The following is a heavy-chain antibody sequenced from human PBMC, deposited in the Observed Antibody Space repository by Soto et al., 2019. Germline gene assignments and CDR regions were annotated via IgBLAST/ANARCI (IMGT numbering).Heavy chain of an antibody. D-gene: IGHD3-22*01. J-gene: IGHJ4*02. V-gene: IGHV3-30-3*01. Sequence: QVQLVESGGGVVQPGRSLRLSCAASGFTFSSYAMHWVRQAPGKGLEWVAVISYDGSNKYYADSVKGRFTISRDNSKNTLYLQMNRLRAEDTAVYYCASWPENTYYYDSSGYYADYWGQGTLVTVSS. CDR3: ASWPENTYYYDSSGYYADY. CDR2: ISYDGSNK. CDR1: GFTFSSYA.